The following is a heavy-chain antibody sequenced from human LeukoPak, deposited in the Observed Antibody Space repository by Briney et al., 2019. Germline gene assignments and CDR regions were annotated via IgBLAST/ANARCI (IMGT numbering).Heavy chain of an antibody. Sequence: PGGSLRLSCAASGFTFSSYLMSWVRQAPGKGLEWVANIKQDGSEKYYVDSVKGRFTISRDNAKSSLYLQMNSLRAEDTAVYYCARAPRYYYDSSGYRSPLDYWGQGTLVTVSS. D-gene: IGHD3-22*01. CDR1: GFTFSSYL. CDR3: ARAPRYYYDSSGYRSPLDY. CDR2: IKQDGSEK. J-gene: IGHJ4*02. V-gene: IGHV3-7*01.